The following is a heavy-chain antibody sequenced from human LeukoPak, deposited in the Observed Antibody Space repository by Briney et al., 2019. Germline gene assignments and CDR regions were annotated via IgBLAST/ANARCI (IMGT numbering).Heavy chain of an antibody. D-gene: IGHD1-26*01. CDR1: GFTFSSYG. V-gene: IGHV3-33*01. CDR2: IWYDGSNK. CDR3: ARDSGSGRETLNNAFDI. Sequence: PGGSLRLSCAASGFTFSSYGMHWVRQAPGKGLEWVAVIWYDGSNKYYADSVKGRFTISRDNSKNTLYLQMNSLRAEDTAVYYCARDSGSGRETLNNAFDIWGQGTMVTVSS. J-gene: IGHJ3*02.